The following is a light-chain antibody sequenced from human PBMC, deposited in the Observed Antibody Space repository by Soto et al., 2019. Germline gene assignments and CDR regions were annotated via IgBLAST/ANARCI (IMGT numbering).Light chain of an antibody. J-gene: IGLJ3*02. CDR3: VTWADSLNVGV. CDR2: GNN. CDR1: NSNFGSNT. Sequence: QPVLTQPPSASGTPGQTVAISCSGSNSNFGSNTVNWYQQFPGTAPKLLIYGNNQRPSGVPDRFSGSKSDTSASLAISGLLSEDESDYYCVTWADSLNVGVFGGGTKVTVL. V-gene: IGLV1-44*01.